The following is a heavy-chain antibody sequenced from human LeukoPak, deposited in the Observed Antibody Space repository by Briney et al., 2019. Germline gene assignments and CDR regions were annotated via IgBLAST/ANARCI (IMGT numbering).Heavy chain of an antibody. CDR2: VSGGGGNT. V-gene: IGHV3-23*01. CDR1: GFTFSSYA. Sequence: GGSLRLSCAASGFTFSSYAMSWVRQAPGKGLEWISVVSGGGGNTYYADSVKGRFTISRDNPRNTLYLQMNSLRAEDTAIYHCARQQGYCSDGTCYFDYWGQGTLVTVSS. D-gene: IGHD2-15*01. CDR3: ARQQGYCSDGTCYFDY. J-gene: IGHJ4*02.